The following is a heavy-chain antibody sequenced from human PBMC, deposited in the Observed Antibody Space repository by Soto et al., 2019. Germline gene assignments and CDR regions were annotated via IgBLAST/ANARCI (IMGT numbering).Heavy chain of an antibody. J-gene: IGHJ2*01. D-gene: IGHD4-17*01. CDR2: IGTAGDT. CDR1: GFTFSSYD. V-gene: IGHV3-13*01. Sequence: EVQLMESGGGLVQPGGSLRLSCAASGFTFSSYDMHWVRQVTGKGLEWVSVIGTAGDTYYPGSVKGRFTISRENAKNSLYLQMNSLRAGDTAVYYCAREVRLPGLWRNFDLWGRGTLVTVSS. CDR3: AREVRLPGLWRNFDL.